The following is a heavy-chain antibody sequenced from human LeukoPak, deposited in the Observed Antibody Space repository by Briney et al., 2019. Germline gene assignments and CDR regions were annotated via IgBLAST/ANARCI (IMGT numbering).Heavy chain of an antibody. V-gene: IGHV3-30*03. D-gene: IGHD3-9*01. CDR1: GFTFSSYC. J-gene: IGHJ5*02. CDR2: ISYVVSNK. Sequence: PGGSLRLSCAASGFTFSSYCMRWVRQAPGKGLEWVSSISYVVSNKYYADSVKGRFTISRDNSKNSMYLQMNSLRAEDTAVYYGAILGYDIVSNWFAPWGEGALVTASS. CDR3: AILGYDIVSNWFAP.